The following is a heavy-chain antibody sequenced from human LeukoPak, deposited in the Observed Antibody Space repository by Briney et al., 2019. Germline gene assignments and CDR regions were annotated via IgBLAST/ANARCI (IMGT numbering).Heavy chain of an antibody. J-gene: IGHJ4*02. Sequence: PSETLSLTCAVYGGSFSGYYWSWIRQPPGKGLEWIGEINHSGSTNYNPSLKSRVTISVDTSKNQFSLKLSSVTAADTAVYYCARADYGSGSYYNSYWGQGTLVTVSS. V-gene: IGHV4-34*01. CDR2: INHSGST. D-gene: IGHD3-10*01. CDR3: ARADYGSGSYYNSY. CDR1: GGSFSGYY.